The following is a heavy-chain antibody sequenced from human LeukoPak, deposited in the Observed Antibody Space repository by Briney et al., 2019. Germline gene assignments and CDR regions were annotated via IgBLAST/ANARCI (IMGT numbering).Heavy chain of an antibody. CDR2: INPNSGGT. Sequence: ASVKVSCKSSGYTFTCYYMHWVRQAPGQGLEWMGWINPNSGGTNHAQKFQGRVTMTRDTSISTAYMELSRLRSDDTAVYYCARDRPLDADDYYGFYYFDYWGQGTLVTVPS. J-gene: IGHJ4*02. CDR1: GYTFTCYY. V-gene: IGHV1-2*02. D-gene: IGHD3-10*01. CDR3: ARDRPLDADDYYGFYYFDY.